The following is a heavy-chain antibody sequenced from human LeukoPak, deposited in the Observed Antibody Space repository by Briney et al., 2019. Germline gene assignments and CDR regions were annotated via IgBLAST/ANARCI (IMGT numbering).Heavy chain of an antibody. V-gene: IGHV4-34*01. CDR2: INHSGST. D-gene: IGHD5-18*01. CDR1: GGSFSGYY. CDR3: AREDVDTAMVTKLDY. Sequence: PSETLSLTCAVYGGSFSGYYWSWIRQPPGKGLEWMGEINHSGSTNYNPSLKSRVTISVDTSKNQFSLKLSSVTAADTAVYYCAREDVDTAMVTKLDYWGQGTLVTVSS. J-gene: IGHJ4*02.